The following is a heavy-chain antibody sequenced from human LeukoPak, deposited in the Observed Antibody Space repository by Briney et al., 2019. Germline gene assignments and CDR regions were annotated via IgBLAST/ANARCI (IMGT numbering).Heavy chain of an antibody. Sequence: SCKASGYTFTDYYLNWVRQAPGKGLEWVAVISYDGSNKYYADSVKGRFTVSRDNSKNTLYLQMNSLRTEDTAVYYCANALDDFGGGWGQGTLVTVSS. V-gene: IGHV3-30*18. CDR1: GYTFTDYY. J-gene: IGHJ4*02. CDR2: ISYDGSNK. D-gene: IGHD4-23*01. CDR3: ANALDDFGGG.